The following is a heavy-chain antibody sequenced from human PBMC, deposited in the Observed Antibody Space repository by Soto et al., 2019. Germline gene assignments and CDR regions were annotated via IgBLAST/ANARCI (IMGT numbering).Heavy chain of an antibody. CDR2: VYPGDSDT. D-gene: IGHD2-8*01. CDR3: ARLSGCNNGVCHKFDY. J-gene: IGHJ4*02. Sequence: PGESLKISCKGSGYSFPSYWIGWVRQMPGKGREWMGIVYPGDSDTRYSPSFQGQVTISADKSISTAYLQWSSLKASDTAMYYCARLSGCNNGVCHKFDYWGQGTLVTVSS. V-gene: IGHV5-51*01. CDR1: GYSFPSYW.